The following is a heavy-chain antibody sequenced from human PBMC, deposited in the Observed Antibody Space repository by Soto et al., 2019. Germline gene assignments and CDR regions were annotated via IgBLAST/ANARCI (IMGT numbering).Heavy chain of an antibody. V-gene: IGHV4-59*07. CDR2: IYYSGST. D-gene: IGHD1-7*01. J-gene: IGHJ6*03. Sequence: PSDSLSLTCTVSSGSISSYYWSLIRQPPGKGLEWIGYIYYSGSTNYNPSLKSRVTISVDTSKNQFSLKLSSVTAADTAVYYCASRVAPGTYYYYMDVWGKGTTVTVSS. CDR1: SGSISSYY. CDR3: ASRVAPGTYYYYMDV.